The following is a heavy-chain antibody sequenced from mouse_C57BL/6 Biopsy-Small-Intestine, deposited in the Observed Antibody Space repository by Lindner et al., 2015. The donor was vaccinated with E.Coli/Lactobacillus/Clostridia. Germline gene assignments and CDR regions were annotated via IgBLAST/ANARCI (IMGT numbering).Heavy chain of an antibody. J-gene: IGHJ1*03. CDR3: ARRKDYDYDWYFDV. CDR1: GYTFTSYT. D-gene: IGHD2-4*01. V-gene: IGHV1-4*01. CDR2: INPSSGYT. Sequence: VQLQESGAELARPGASVKMSCKASGYTFTSYTVHWVKQRPGQGLEWIGYINPSSGYTKYNQKFKDKATLTADKSSSTAYMQLGSLTSEDSAAYYCARRKDYDYDWYFDVWGTGTTVTVSS.